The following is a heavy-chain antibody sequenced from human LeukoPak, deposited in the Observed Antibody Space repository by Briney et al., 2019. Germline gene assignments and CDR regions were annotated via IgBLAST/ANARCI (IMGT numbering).Heavy chain of an antibody. CDR1: GDSISSGSDY. V-gene: IGHV4-61*02. Sequence: PSQTLSLTCTVSGDSISSGSDYWSWIRQSAGKGLEWIGRIYTSGSTNYNPSLKSRVTISIDTSKNQFSLKLSSVTAADTAVYYCARLPLLAAAGTGEPVDWGQGTLVTDSS. J-gene: IGHJ4*02. CDR2: IYTSGST. D-gene: IGHD6-13*01. CDR3: ARLPLLAAAGTGEPVD.